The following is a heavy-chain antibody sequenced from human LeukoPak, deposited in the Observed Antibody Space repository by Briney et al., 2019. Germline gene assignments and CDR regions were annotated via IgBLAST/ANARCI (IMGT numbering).Heavy chain of an antibody. CDR3: ARDLAYSRLDY. D-gene: IGHD5-18*01. J-gene: IGHJ4*02. CDR2: INPDGNKK. Sequence: GGSLRLSCAASGFTFNNAWMDWVRQAPGKGLEWVASINPDGNKKYSADSVKGRFTISRGNAENSLYLQMNSLRVEDTAFYYCARDLAYSRLDYWGQGMLVTVSS. CDR1: GFTFNNAW. V-gene: IGHV3-7*01.